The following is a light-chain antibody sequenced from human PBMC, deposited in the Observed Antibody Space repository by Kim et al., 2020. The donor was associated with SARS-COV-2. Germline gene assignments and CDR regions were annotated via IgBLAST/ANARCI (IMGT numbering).Light chain of an antibody. CDR3: QAWDGNTAV. V-gene: IGLV3-1*01. CDR2: QDT. CDR1: KLADKY. J-gene: IGLJ3*02. Sequence: SYELTQPPSVSVSPGQTASITCSGDKLADKYVSWYHQKSGQSPVLVIYQDTQRPSGIPERLSGSNSGNAATLTISGTQAMDEADYYCQAWDGNTAVFGGGTQLTVL.